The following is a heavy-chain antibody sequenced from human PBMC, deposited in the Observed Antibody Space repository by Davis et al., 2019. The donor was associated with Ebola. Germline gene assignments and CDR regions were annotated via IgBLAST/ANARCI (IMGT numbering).Heavy chain of an antibody. V-gene: IGHV3-74*01. CDR2: INSDGSST. CDR3: ARAQYYYDSRDFDGPGLGNWFDP. Sequence: GESLKISCVASGFTFSTYWMHWVRQAPGKGLVWVSRINSDGSSTSYADSVKGRFTISRDNAKNTLYLQMNSLRAEDTAVYYCARAQYYYDSRDFDGPGLGNWFDPWGQGTLVTVSS. J-gene: IGHJ5*02. D-gene: IGHD3-22*01. CDR1: GFTFSTYW.